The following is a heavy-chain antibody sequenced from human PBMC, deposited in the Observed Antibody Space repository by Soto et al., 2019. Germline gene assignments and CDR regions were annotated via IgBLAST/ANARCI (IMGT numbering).Heavy chain of an antibody. Sequence: PSETLSLTCTVSGGSISSGGYYWSWIRQHPGKGLERIGYIYYSGSTYYNPSLKSRVTISVDTSKNQFSLKLSSVTAADTAVYYCARGHGGGYYYDSSGYLRPLDYWGQGTLVTVSS. V-gene: IGHV4-31*03. CDR3: ARGHGGGYYYDSSGYLRPLDY. CDR2: IYYSGST. CDR1: GGSISSGGYY. J-gene: IGHJ4*02. D-gene: IGHD3-22*01.